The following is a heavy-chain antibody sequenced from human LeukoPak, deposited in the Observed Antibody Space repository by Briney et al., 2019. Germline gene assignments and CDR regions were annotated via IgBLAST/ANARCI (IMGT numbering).Heavy chain of an antibody. CDR2: IYQSGST. D-gene: IGHD2-2*01. CDR1: GGSVSTIGYS. V-gene: IGHV4-30-2*01. J-gene: IGHJ5*02. Sequence: PSETLSLTCGVSGGSVSTIGYSWSWIRQPPGKGLEWIGYIYQSGSTSYNPSLQSRVTISVDTSKNQFSLKLSSVTATDTAVYYCARGNRIPAGYCSSTSCSRVSWFDPWGQGTLVTVSS. CDR3: ARGNRIPAGYCSSTSCSRVSWFDP.